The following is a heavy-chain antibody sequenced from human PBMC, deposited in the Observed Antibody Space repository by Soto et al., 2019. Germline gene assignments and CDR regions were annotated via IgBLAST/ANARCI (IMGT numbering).Heavy chain of an antibody. CDR3: AKDSIITIFGVAPIGY. J-gene: IGHJ4*02. Sequence: GSLRLSCAASGFTFSSYAMSWVRQAPGKGLEWVSAISGSGGSTYYADSVKGRFTISRDNSKNTLYLQMNSLRAEDTAVYYCAKDSIITIFGVAPIGYWGQGTLVTVSS. V-gene: IGHV3-23*01. CDR2: ISGSGGST. D-gene: IGHD3-3*01. CDR1: GFTFSSYA.